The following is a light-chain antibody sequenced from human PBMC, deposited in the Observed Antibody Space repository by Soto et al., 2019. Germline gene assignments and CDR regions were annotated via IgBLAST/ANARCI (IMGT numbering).Light chain of an antibody. V-gene: IGKV3-11*01. CDR2: DAS. J-gene: IGKJ1*01. CDR1: QSVGGY. CDR3: HHRSNWPVT. Sequence: EIVLTQSPATLSLSPGERVTLSCRASQSVGGYLVWYQQKPGQAPGLLIYDASKRATGIPARFSGSGSGTDFTLTISRLEPEDFTVYYCHHRSNWPVTFGQGTKVEIK.